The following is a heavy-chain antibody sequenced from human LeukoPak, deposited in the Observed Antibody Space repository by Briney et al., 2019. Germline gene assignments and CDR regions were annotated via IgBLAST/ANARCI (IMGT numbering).Heavy chain of an antibody. CDR1: GYTLTELS. CDR3: ATSRKWELLRRDAFDI. CDR2: FDPEDGET. J-gene: IGHJ3*02. Sequence: ASAKVSCKVSGYTLTELSMHWVRQAPGKGLEWMGGFDPEDGETIYAQKFQGRVTMTEDTSTDTAYMELSSLRSEDTAVYYCATSRKWELLRRDAFDIWGQGTMVTVSS. D-gene: IGHD1-26*01. V-gene: IGHV1-24*01.